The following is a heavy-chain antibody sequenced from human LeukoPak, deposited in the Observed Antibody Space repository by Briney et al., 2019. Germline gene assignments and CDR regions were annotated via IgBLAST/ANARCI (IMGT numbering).Heavy chain of an antibody. V-gene: IGHV3-23*01. J-gene: IGHJ5*02. D-gene: IGHD3-10*01. CDR1: GFTFSSYA. CDR2: ISGSGGST. CDR3: ARDTSYYYGSGNSLDP. Sequence: GGSLRLSCAASGFTFSSYAMSWVRQAPGKGLEWVSAISGSGGSTYYADSVKGRFTISRDNSKNTLYLQMNSLRAEDTAVYYCARDTSYYYGSGNSLDPWGQGTLVTVSS.